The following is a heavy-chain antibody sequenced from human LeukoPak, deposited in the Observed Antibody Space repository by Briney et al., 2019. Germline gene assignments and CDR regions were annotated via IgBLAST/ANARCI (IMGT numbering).Heavy chain of an antibody. CDR1: GFTFDRYT. D-gene: IGHD3-10*02. CDR2: AGWVGGTT. V-gene: IGHV3-43*01. Sequence: GGSLRLSCATSGFTFDRYTIHWVRQAPGKGLEWVSLAGWVGGTTYYSDSVRGRFTISRDSGKNSVYLQMNSLTTDDAAFYFCAKELDTMFFDYWGQGALVTVSS. J-gene: IGHJ4*02. CDR3: AKELDTMFFDY.